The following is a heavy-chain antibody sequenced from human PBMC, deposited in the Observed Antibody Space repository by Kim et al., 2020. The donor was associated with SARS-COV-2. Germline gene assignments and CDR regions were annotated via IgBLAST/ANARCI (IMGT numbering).Heavy chain of an antibody. D-gene: IGHD3-10*01. CDR3: EKEGGKLGKVRGVIRAPSTYGMDV. V-gene: IGHV3-30*18. Sequence: GGSLRLSCAASGFTFSSYGMHWVRQAPGKGLEWVAVISYDGSNKYYADSVKGRFTISRDNSKNTLYLQMNSLRAEDTAVYYCEKEGGKLGKVRGVIRAPSTYGMDVWGQATTVTVSS. CDR2: ISYDGSNK. J-gene: IGHJ6*02. CDR1: GFTFSSYG.